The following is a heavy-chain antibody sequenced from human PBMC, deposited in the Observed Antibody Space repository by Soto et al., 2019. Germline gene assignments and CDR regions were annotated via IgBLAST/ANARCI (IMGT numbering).Heavy chain of an antibody. J-gene: IGHJ4*02. CDR1: GFSLSTPGVG. CDR2: IYWHDDK. D-gene: IGHD3-16*01. Sequence: SGPTLVNPTQTLTLTCTFSGFSLSTPGVGVNWIRQPPGKALEWLALIYWHDDKRYSPSLKSWLTITKDTSKNQVVLTMANMDPVDTVTYYCAHRGGATVGLYYFDYWGQGALVTVSS. CDR3: AHRGGATVGLYYFDY. V-gene: IGHV2-5*01.